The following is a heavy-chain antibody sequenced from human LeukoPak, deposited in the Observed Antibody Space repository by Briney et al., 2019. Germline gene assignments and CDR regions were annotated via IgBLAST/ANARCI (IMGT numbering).Heavy chain of an antibody. CDR2: ISCWGGST. CDR1: GFTFSSYR. CDR3: AKDLGLRVWGNYRPPAFDY. V-gene: IGHV3-23*01. J-gene: IGHJ4*02. D-gene: IGHD3-16*02. Sequence: GGPLRLSCAASGFTFSSYRMMGLREARGEAVVGVSGISCWGGSTYSADSVKGRFIISRDNSKNMLYLQINSLRAADTAVYYCAKDLGLRVWGNYRPPAFDYWGQGTLVTVSS.